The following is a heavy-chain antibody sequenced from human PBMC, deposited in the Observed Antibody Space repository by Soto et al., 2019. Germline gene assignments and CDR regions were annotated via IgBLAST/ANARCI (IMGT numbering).Heavy chain of an antibody. CDR1: GFTFSSYA. D-gene: IGHD4-4*01. Sequence: GSLRLSCSASGFTFSSYAMIWVRQAPGEGMEWVSAISGSGGSTYYADSVQGRFTISRDNYKNTLYLQMDSLRAEDTAVYYCAHAKPYSNYFYGMDVWGQGTTVTVSS. V-gene: IGHV3-23*01. CDR3: AHAKPYSNYFYGMDV. J-gene: IGHJ6*02. CDR2: ISGSGGST.